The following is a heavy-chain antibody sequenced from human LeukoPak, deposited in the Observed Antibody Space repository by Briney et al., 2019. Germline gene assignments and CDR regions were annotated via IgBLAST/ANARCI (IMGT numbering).Heavy chain of an antibody. Sequence: GGSLRLSCAASGFTFSSYEMNWVRQAPGKGLEWVSYISSSGSTIYYADSVKGRFTISRDNSKNTLYLQMNSLRAEDTAVYYCTKERRRDDILTGSFSDWGQGILVTVSS. V-gene: IGHV3-48*03. D-gene: IGHD3-9*01. J-gene: IGHJ4*02. CDR3: TKERRRDDILTGSFSD. CDR1: GFTFSSYE. CDR2: ISSSGSTI.